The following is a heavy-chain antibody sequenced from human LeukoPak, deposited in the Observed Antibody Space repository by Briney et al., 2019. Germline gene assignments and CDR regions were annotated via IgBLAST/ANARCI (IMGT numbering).Heavy chain of an antibody. J-gene: IGHJ4*02. D-gene: IGHD3-22*01. V-gene: IGHV3-48*03. Sequence: PGGSLRLSCAASGFTFSSYEMNWVRQAPGKGLEWVSYISSSGSTIYYADSVKGRFTISRDNAKNSLYLQMNSLRAEDTAVYYCARDKYYDSSGYYSHLFDYWGQGTLVTVSS. CDR3: ARDKYYDSSGYYSHLFDY. CDR1: GFTFSSYE. CDR2: ISSSGSTI.